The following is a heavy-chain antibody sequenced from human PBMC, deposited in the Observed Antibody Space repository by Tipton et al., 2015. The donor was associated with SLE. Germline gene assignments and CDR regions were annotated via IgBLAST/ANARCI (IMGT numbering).Heavy chain of an antibody. CDR2: INHSGST. CDR1: GGSFSGYY. Sequence: TLSLTCAVYGGSFSGYYWSWIRRPPGKRLEWIGEINHSGSTNYNPSLKSRVTISVDTSKNQFSLKLSSVTAADTAVYYCASTYRGSGSEGWFDPWGQGTLVTVSS. V-gene: IGHV4-34*01. J-gene: IGHJ5*02. D-gene: IGHD1-26*01. CDR3: ASTYRGSGSEGWFDP.